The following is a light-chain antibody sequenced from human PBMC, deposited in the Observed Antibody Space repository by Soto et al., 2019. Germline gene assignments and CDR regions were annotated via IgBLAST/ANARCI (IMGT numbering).Light chain of an antibody. V-gene: IGKV1D-16*01. Sequence: DIPMTQSPSSVTASVGQIVTISCRASQGISSWLAWYQQKPGKAPKPMIYAASSLQSGVPSRFSGSGSGTDCTLTISSLQPDDVATYYCQQYNSYPITFGQGTRLEIK. CDR1: QGISSW. CDR3: QQYNSYPIT. J-gene: IGKJ5*01. CDR2: AAS.